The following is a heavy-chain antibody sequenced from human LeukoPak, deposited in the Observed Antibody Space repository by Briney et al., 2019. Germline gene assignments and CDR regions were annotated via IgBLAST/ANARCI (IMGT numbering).Heavy chain of an antibody. V-gene: IGHV1-69*13. CDR3: ARDLAGATDY. CDR2: IIPIFGTA. D-gene: IGHD1-26*01. Sequence: ASLTLSCKASGGTFSSYAISWVRQAPGQGLEWMGGIIPIFGTANYAQKFQGRVTITADESTSTAYMELSSLRSEDTAVYYCARDLAGATDYGGQGTLVTVSS. CDR1: GGTFSSYA. J-gene: IGHJ4*02.